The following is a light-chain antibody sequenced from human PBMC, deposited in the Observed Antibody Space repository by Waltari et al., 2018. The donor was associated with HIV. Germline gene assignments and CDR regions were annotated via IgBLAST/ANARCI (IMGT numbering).Light chain of an antibody. CDR2: GNK. Sequence: QSVLTQPPSVSGAPGQRVTISCTGNASNIGAGFDVHWYQQVPGTAPKFVIYGNKKRPSGVPDRFSGSKSGTSASLAITGLQAEDDAYYYCQSFDSSLSGGVVFGGGTKVTVL. V-gene: IGLV1-40*01. CDR1: ASNIGAGFD. CDR3: QSFDSSLSGGVV. J-gene: IGLJ3*02.